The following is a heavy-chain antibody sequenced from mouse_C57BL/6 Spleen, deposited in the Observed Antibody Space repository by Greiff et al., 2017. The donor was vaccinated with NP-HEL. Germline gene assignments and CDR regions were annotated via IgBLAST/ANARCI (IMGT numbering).Heavy chain of an antibody. CDR2: INPNNGGT. V-gene: IGHV1-26*01. CDR1: GYTFTDYY. D-gene: IGHD2-1*01. J-gene: IGHJ1*03. CDR3: ARSGGNYPDWYFGV. Sequence: VQLQQSGPELVKPGASVKISCKASGYTFTDYYMNWVKQSHGKSLEWIGDINPNNGGTSYNQKFKGKATLTVDKSSSTAYMELRSLTSEDSAVYYCARSGGNYPDWYFGVWGTGTTVTVSS.